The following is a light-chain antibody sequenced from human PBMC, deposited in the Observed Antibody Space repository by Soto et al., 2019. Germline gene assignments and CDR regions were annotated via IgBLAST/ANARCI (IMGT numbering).Light chain of an antibody. CDR1: QSIIRN. Sequence: IQMTQSPSSLSASVGDRVTITCRASQSIIRNLNWYQQKPGKAPELLIYTASNLQSGVPSRFSGSGSGTDFALTISSLQPEDFATYYCQQSYSTPRITFGQGTLLEI. CDR2: TAS. CDR3: QQSYSTPRIT. V-gene: IGKV1-39*01. J-gene: IGKJ5*01.